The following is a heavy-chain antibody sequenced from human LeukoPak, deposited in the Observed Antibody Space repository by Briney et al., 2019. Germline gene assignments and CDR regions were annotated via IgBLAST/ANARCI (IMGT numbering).Heavy chain of an antibody. Sequence: KTSETLSLTCTVSGGSITSGSYYWSWIRQPAGKGLEWIGRSYTSGTTNYNPSLKSRVTVSVDTSKNQFSLKLSSVTAADTAVYYCARARGYSSGGSFDYWGQGTLVTVSS. CDR2: SYTSGTT. D-gene: IGHD6-25*01. CDR3: ARARGYSSGGSFDY. V-gene: IGHV4-61*02. J-gene: IGHJ4*02. CDR1: GGSITSGSYY.